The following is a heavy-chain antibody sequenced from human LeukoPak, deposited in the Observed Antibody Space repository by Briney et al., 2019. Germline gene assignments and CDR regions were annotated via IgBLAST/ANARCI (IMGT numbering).Heavy chain of an antibody. CDR1: GFTFGTSW. CDR2: IKGDGSET. Sequence: GGSLRLSCAASGFTFGTSWMDWVRQAPGKGLGWVANIKGDGSETNYGDSAKGRFTISRDNPKNSLYLQMDSLRVEDTAIYYCAKSLDYWGQGTLVTVSS. J-gene: IGHJ4*02. CDR3: AKSLDY. V-gene: IGHV3-7*01.